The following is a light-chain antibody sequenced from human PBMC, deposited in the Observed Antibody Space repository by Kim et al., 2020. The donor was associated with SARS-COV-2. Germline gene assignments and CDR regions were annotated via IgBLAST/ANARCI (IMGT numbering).Light chain of an antibody. CDR3: QQYKDWPLT. CDR1: ERVSGS. CDR2: DSS. J-gene: IGKJ4*01. Sequence: VSPGERATLSCRASERVSGSIAWYQQKPGQAPRLLISDSSTRAAGIPARFSGSGSGTQFTLTISSLQSEDFAVYFCQQYKDWPLTFGGGTKVDIK. V-gene: IGKV3-15*01.